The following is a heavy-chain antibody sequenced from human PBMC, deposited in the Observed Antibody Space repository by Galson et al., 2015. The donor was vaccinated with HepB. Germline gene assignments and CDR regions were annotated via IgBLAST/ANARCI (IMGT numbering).Heavy chain of an antibody. J-gene: IGHJ4*02. D-gene: IGHD3-22*01. CDR1: GGTFSSYA. CDR3: ARAILYDSSGYYYGVDY. CDR2: IIPIFGTA. V-gene: IGHV1-69*13. Sequence: SVKVSCKASGGTFSSYAISWVRQAPGQGLEWMGGIIPIFGTANYAQKLQGRVTITADESTSTAYMELSSLRSEDTAVYYCARAILYDSSGYYYGVDYWGQGTLVTVSS.